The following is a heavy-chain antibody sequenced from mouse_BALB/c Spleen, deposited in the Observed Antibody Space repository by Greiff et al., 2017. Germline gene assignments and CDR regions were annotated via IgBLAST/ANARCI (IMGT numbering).Heavy chain of an antibody. J-gene: IGHJ3*01. V-gene: IGHV1-18*01. Sequence: EVQLQQSGPELVKPGASVKIPCKASGYTFTDYNMDWVKQSHGKSLEWIGDINPNNGGTIYNQKFKGKATLTVDKSSSTAYMELRSLTSEDTAVYYCARRDRYDMAAWFAYWGQGTLVTVSA. CDR1: GYTFTDYN. D-gene: IGHD2-14*01. CDR3: ARRDRYDMAAWFAY. CDR2: INPNNGGT.